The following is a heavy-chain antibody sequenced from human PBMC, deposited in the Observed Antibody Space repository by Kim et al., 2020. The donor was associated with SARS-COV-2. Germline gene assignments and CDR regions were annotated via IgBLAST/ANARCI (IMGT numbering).Heavy chain of an antibody. Sequence: SETLSLTCAVYGGSFSGYYWSWIRQPPGKGLEWIGEINHSGSTNYNPSLKSRVTISVDASKNQFSLKLSSVTAADTAVYYCARVGLIAAVGGWFDHSGQGTLVTVSS. CDR3: ARVGLIAAVGGWFDH. CDR2: INHSGST. CDR1: GGSFSGYY. D-gene: IGHD6-13*01. V-gene: IGHV4-34*01. J-gene: IGHJ5*02.